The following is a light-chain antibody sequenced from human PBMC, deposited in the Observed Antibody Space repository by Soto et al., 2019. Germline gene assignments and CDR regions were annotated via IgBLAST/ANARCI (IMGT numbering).Light chain of an antibody. V-gene: IGLV2-23*01. CDR1: TSDVGTYNL. CDR2: EGS. CDR3: CSYAGYSTFV. Sequence: QSVLTQPASVSGSPGQSITISCTGATSDVGTYNLVSWYQQHPGKAPKLMIYEGSKRPSGVSNRFSGSTSGNTASLTISGLQADDEADYYCCSYAGYSTFVFGTGTKLTVL. J-gene: IGLJ1*01.